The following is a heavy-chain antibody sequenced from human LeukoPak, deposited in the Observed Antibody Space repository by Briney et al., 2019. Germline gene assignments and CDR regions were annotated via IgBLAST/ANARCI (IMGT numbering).Heavy chain of an antibody. CDR3: ARGTTMWGSYRFGY. J-gene: IGHJ4*02. V-gene: IGHV4-34*01. CDR1: GGSFTGYY. D-gene: IGHD3-16*02. Sequence: PSETLSLTCAVYGGSFTGYYWSWIRQPPGKGLEWIGEINHRGITNYNQSVRSRVTISVVTSKIQFSLKLCSVTVTVTAVNYCARGTTMWGSYRFGYWGQGTLVTVSS. CDR2: INHRGIT.